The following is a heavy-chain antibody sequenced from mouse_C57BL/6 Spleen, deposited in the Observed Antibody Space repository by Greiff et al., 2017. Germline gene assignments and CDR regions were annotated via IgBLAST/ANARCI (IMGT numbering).Heavy chain of an antibody. CDR2: IYPGSGST. Sequence: QVHVKQPGAELVKPGASVKMSCKASGYTFTSYWITWVKQRPGQGLEWIGDIYPGSGSTNYNEKFKSKATLTVDTSSSTAYMQLSSLTSEDSAVYYCARHSNYDVWYFDVWGTGTTVTVSS. J-gene: IGHJ1*03. D-gene: IGHD2-5*01. CDR3: ARHSNYDVWYFDV. CDR1: GYTFTSYW. V-gene: IGHV1-55*01.